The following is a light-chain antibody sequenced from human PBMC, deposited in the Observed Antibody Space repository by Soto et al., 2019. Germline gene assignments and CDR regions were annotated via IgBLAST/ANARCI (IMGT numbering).Light chain of an antibody. Sequence: AIQMTQSPSSLSASVGDIVTITCLASQAIRNDLGWYQQKPGKAPKLLIYAASSLQSGVPSRFSGSGSGTDFNLTISRLQTEDFATYDCLQDYNYPWTFGQGTKVDIK. CDR1: QAIRND. V-gene: IGKV1-6*01. CDR3: LQDYNYPWT. J-gene: IGKJ1*01. CDR2: AAS.